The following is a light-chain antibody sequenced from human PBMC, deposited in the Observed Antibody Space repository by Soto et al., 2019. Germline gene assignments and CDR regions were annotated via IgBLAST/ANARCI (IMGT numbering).Light chain of an antibody. Sequence: DIVMTQSPDSLAVSLGERATINCRSSQSILYSSNNKNYLAWYQQKPGQPPNLLIYWASTRESGVPDRFSGSASGTDFTLTISSLQAEDVAVYYCQHYYHFPWTFGQGTKVEIK. CDR2: WAS. CDR1: QSILYSSNNKNY. V-gene: IGKV4-1*01. J-gene: IGKJ1*01. CDR3: QHYYHFPWT.